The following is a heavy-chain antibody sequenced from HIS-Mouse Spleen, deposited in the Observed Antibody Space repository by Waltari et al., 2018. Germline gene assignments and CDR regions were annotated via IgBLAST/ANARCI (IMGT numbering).Heavy chain of an antibody. J-gene: IGHJ3*02. Sequence: QVQLQQWGAGLLKPSETLSLTCAVYGGSFSGYYWSWIRQPPGKGLEWIGEINHSGSTNYNPSLKSRVTISVDTSKNQFSLKLSSVTAADTAVYYCARGRFHSWNDAFDIWGQWTMVTVSS. CDR2: INHSGST. D-gene: IGHD1-1*01. CDR1: GGSFSGYY. V-gene: IGHV4-34*01. CDR3: ARGRFHSWNDAFDI.